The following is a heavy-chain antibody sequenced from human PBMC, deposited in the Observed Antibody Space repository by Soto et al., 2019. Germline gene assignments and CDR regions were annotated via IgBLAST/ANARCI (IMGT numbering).Heavy chain of an antibody. CDR3: ARDYFPSESGFSGYHDALKI. V-gene: IGHV4-34*02. CDR2: ISHTGST. Sequence: QVQLQQWGAGLLKPSETLSLRCGVSGGSLSGYYWNWVRQSPEKGLEWIGEISHTGSTNYRPSLKSRVTMSLDTSKNEVSLTLKSVTAADTAVYYCARDYFPSESGFSGYHDALKIWGQGARVTVSS. CDR1: GGSLSGYY. J-gene: IGHJ3*02. D-gene: IGHD6-25*01.